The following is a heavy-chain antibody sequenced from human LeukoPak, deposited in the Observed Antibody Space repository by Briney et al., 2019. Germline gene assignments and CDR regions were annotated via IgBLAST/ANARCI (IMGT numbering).Heavy chain of an antibody. D-gene: IGHD6-25*01. CDR3: ARGPYSSDAGY. V-gene: IGHV4-34*01. CDR1: GGSFASYY. J-gene: IGHJ4*02. Sequence: SETLSLACAVYGGSFASYYWSWIRQPPGKGLEWIGEISHTGHTNYNPSLKSRVTMSVETSKNQLSLILTSVTAADTAVYYCARGPYSSDAGYWGQGTLVTVSS. CDR2: ISHTGHT.